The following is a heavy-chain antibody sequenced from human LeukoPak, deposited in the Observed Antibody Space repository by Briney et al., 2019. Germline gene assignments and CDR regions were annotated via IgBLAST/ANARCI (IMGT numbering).Heavy chain of an antibody. J-gene: IGHJ3*02. D-gene: IGHD3-22*01. V-gene: IGHV1-69*13. Sequence: ASVKVSCEASGGTFSSYAISWVRQAPGQGLEWMGGIIPIFGTANYAQKFQGRVTITADESTSTAYMELSSLRSEDTAVYYCARGFNYYDSSGYYPDAFDIWGQGTMVTVSS. CDR2: IIPIFGTA. CDR1: GGTFSSYA. CDR3: ARGFNYYDSSGYYPDAFDI.